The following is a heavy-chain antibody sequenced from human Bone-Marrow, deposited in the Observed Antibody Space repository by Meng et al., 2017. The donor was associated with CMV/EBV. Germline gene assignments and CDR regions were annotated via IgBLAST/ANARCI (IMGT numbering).Heavy chain of an antibody. CDR2: IYYSGST. V-gene: IGHV4-34*01. Sequence: SETLSLTCAVYGGSFSGYYWSWIRQPPGKGLEWIGSIYYSGSTYYNPSLKSRVTISVDTSKNQFSLKLSSVTAADTAVYYCARHRLGMSDILNWGQGTLVTVSS. CDR1: GGSFSGYY. J-gene: IGHJ4*02. D-gene: IGHD3-9*01. CDR3: ARHRLGMSDILN.